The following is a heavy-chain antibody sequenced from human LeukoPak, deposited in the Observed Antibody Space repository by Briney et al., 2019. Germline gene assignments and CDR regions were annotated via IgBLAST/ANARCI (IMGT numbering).Heavy chain of an antibody. Sequence: SETLSLTCVVYGGSFSGYYWSWIRQPPGKGLEWTGESDHSGTTNYNPSLKSRVTMSVDTSKNQFSLMVSSVTAADTAVYYCATGRNGVVPSPILGVGPWYNYHYMDVWGKGTTVTVSS. CDR2: SDHSGTT. V-gene: IGHV4-34*01. CDR1: GGSFSGYY. D-gene: IGHD2-2*02. J-gene: IGHJ6*03. CDR3: ATGRNGVVPSPILGVGPWYNYHYMDV.